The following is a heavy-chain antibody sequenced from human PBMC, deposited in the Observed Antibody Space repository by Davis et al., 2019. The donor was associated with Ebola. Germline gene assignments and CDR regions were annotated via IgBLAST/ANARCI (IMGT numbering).Heavy chain of an antibody. V-gene: IGHV3-23*01. J-gene: IGHJ4*02. CDR2: SETSDTKFNT. CDR1: GLISNNYV. CDR3: AKEIRPNDY. Sequence: GESLKISCEISGLISNNYVMYWVRQASGKGLEWISASETSDTKFNTNYADSVKGRFTMFRDNSRNTVFLQMNSLRVEDTAIYYCAKEIRPNDYWGQGTLVTVSS.